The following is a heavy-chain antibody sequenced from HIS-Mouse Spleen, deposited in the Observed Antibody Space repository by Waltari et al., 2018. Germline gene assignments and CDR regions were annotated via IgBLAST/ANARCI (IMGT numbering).Heavy chain of an antibody. D-gene: IGHD1-1*01. Sequence: EVQLVESGGGLVKPGGSLRPSWPASGFTFSSYSMNWVGQAPGKGLEWVSSISSSSSYIYYADSVKGRFTISRDNAKNSLYLQMNSLRAEDTAVYYCARDGSQGTWYFDLWGRGTLVTVSS. CDR1: GFTFSSYS. J-gene: IGHJ2*01. V-gene: IGHV3-21*01. CDR2: ISSSSSYI. CDR3: ARDGSQGTWYFDL.